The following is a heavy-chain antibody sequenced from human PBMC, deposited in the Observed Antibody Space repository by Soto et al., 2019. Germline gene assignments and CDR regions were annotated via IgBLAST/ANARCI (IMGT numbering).Heavy chain of an antibody. CDR1: GFIFNNYA. J-gene: IGHJ5*02. D-gene: IGHD1-26*01. Sequence: QVQLVESGGAVVQPGTSLRLSCAASGFIFNNYAMFWIRQAPGKGLEWVALISYDGTNAFYSDAVKGRFTVTRDKSKNTLYLQMNRLRSEDTAVYFCARDGAIVGTVRDNWPDTWGQGTRVTVSA. CDR2: ISYDGTNA. CDR3: ARDGAIVGTVRDNWPDT. V-gene: IGHV3-30-3*01.